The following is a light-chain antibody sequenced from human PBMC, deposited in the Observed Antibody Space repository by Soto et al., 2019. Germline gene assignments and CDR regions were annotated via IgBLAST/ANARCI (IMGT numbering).Light chain of an antibody. CDR3: QKYSSVPV. CDR1: QGIRNY. Sequence: DIQMTQSPTSLSASVGDRVTITCRASQGIRNYVAWYQQIPGKATKLLIYAASTLQSVVPSRFIGSGSGTDFTLTINGLQPEDVATYSCQKYSSVPVFGPGTKVEIK. CDR2: AAS. J-gene: IGKJ3*01. V-gene: IGKV1-27*01.